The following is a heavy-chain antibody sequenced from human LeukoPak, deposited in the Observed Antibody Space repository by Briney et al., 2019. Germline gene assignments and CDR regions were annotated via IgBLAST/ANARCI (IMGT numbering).Heavy chain of an antibody. J-gene: IGHJ6*02. Sequence: GGSLRLSCAASGFTFSNYDMNWVRQATGKGLEWVSAIGTAGDTYYPGSVKGRFTISRENAKNSLYLQMNSLRAGDTAVYYCARGPATVTASYYYYGMDVWGQGTTVTVSS. CDR2: IGTAGDT. V-gene: IGHV3-13*01. D-gene: IGHD4-17*01. CDR1: GFTFSNYD. CDR3: ARGPATVTASYYYYGMDV.